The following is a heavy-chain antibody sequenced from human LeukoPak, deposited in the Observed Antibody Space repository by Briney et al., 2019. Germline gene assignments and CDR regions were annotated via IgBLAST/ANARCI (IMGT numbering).Heavy chain of an antibody. CDR2: INHSGST. Sequence: PSETLSLTCAVYGGSFSGYYWSWIRQPPGKGLEWIEEINHSGSTNYNPSLKSRVTISVDTSKNQFSLKLSSVTAADTAVYYCARVHCSGGSCYSVDYWGQGTLVTVSS. V-gene: IGHV4-34*01. CDR1: GGSFSGYY. CDR3: ARVHCSGGSCYSVDY. J-gene: IGHJ4*02. D-gene: IGHD2-15*01.